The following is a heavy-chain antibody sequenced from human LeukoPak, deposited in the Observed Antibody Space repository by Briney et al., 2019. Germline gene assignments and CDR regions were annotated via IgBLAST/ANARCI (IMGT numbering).Heavy chain of an antibody. V-gene: IGHV3-23*01. J-gene: IGHJ4*02. CDR3: AKVETAAAATLRGFDY. CDR2: IGGSGGST. Sequence: GGSLRLSCAASGFTFSSYAMSWVRQAPGKGLEWVSSIGGSGGSTYYADSVKGRFTISRDNSKNTLYLQMNSLRAEDTAVYYCAKVETAAAATLRGFDYWGQGTLVAVSS. D-gene: IGHD6-13*01. CDR1: GFTFSSYA.